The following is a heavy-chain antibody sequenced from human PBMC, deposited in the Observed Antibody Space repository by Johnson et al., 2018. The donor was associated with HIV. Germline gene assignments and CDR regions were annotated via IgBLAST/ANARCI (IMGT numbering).Heavy chain of an antibody. CDR1: GFTFDDYA. CDR2: ISWNSVTI. Sequence: QLVEYGGGVVRPGGSLRLSCAASGFTFDDYAMHWVRQPPGKGLEWVSGISWNSVTIGYADSVKGRFTISRDNAKNSLYLQMNSLRAEDTALYYCAKGGPYYGDYRSDAFDIWGQGTMVTVSS. J-gene: IGHJ3*02. D-gene: IGHD4-17*01. V-gene: IGHV3-9*01. CDR3: AKGGPYYGDYRSDAFDI.